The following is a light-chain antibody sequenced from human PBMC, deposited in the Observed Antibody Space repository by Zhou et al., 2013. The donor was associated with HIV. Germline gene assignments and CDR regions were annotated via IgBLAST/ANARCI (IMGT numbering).Light chain of an antibody. CDR2: EVS. J-gene: IGLJ2*01. CDR1: SSDVGGYNY. Sequence: QSALTQPPSASGSPGQSVTISYTGTSSDVGGYNYVSWYQQHPGKAPKLIIYEVSKRPSGVPDRFSGSKSGNTASLTVSGLQAEDESDYYCGSYAGSSIWIFGGGTKLTVL. CDR3: GSYAGSSIWI. V-gene: IGLV2-8*01.